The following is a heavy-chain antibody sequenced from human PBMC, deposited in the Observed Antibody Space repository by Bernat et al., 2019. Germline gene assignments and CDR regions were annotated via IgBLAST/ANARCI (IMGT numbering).Heavy chain of an antibody. Sequence: EVQLVESGGGLVKPGGSLRLSCAASGFTFSSYSMNWVRQAPGKGLEWVSSISSSSSYISYADSVKGRFTISRDNAKNSLYLQMNILRAEDTAVYYCARNRYSYGFLDAFDIWGQGTMVTVSS. D-gene: IGHD5-18*01. V-gene: IGHV3-21*01. CDR3: ARNRYSYGFLDAFDI. CDR2: ISSSSSYI. J-gene: IGHJ3*02. CDR1: GFTFSSYS.